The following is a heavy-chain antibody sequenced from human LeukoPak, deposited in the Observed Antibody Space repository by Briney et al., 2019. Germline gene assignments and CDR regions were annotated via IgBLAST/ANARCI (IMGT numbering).Heavy chain of an antibody. CDR1: GFTFSSYG. J-gene: IGHJ1*01. D-gene: IGHD3-22*01. CDR3: AKQGPYYYDSSASLQH. CDR2: ISGSGGST. V-gene: IGHV3-23*01. Sequence: GGSLRLSCAASGFTFSSYGMSWVRQAPGKGLEWVSAISGSGGSTYCADSVKGRFTISRDNSKNTLYLQMNSLRAEDTAVYYCAKQGPYYYDSSASLQHWGQGTLVTVSS.